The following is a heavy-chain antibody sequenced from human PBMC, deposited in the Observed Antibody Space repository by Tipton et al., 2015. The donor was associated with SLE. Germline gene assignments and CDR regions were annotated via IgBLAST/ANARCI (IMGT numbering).Heavy chain of an antibody. CDR2: ISGGGGST. J-gene: IGHJ4*02. V-gene: IGHV3-23*04. Sequence: QLVQSGGGLVQPGGSLRLSCAASGFTFRTYSMAWVRQSPGKGLEWVSLISGGGGSTQYAEAVRGRFTLSRDNSKNTLYLQMNSLRAEDTAVYYCAKDAPDYDILTGYDYWGQGTLVTVSS. D-gene: IGHD3-9*01. CDR1: GFTFRTYS. CDR3: AKDAPDYDILTGYDY.